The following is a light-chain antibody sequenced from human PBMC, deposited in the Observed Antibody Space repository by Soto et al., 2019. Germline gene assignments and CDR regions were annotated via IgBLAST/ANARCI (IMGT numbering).Light chain of an antibody. V-gene: IGKV1-39*01. J-gene: IGKJ2*01. CDR3: QQSYRTPYT. Sequence: TQMTQSPSSLSASVGDRVTITCRASQDIDIYLSWYQQEPGKVPKLLIYDESTLQSGVPSRFSGSGSGTDFTLTITNLQPEDFATYYCQQSYRTPYTFGRGTKVDIK. CDR1: QDIDIY. CDR2: DES.